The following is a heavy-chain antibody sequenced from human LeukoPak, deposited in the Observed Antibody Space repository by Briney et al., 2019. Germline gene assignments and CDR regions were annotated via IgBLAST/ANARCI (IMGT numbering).Heavy chain of an antibody. J-gene: IGHJ4*02. CDR3: ARETEVPGGRSWDF. V-gene: IGHV4-61*01. CDR1: GGSVSSGSYY. D-gene: IGHD6-19*01. CDR2: ICYSGST. Sequence: SETLSLTCTVSGGSVSSGSYYWSWIWQPPGKGLEWIGYICYSGSTNYNPSLKSRVTISVDTSKNQFSLKLSSVTAADTAVYYCARETEVPGGRSWDFWGQGTLVTVSS.